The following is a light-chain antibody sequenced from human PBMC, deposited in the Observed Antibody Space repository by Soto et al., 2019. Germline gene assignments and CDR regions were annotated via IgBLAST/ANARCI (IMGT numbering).Light chain of an antibody. CDR2: DVS. CDR1: SSDVGAYNS. CDR3: SSSTTSTTRV. V-gene: IGLV2-14*03. Sequence: QSVLTQPASVSGSPGQSITLSCTGTSSDVGAYNSVSWYQQHPGKAPKLIIYDVSTRPSGVSNRFSGSKSGNTASLTISGLQAEHEADYYCSSSTTSTTRVFGTGTKLTVL. J-gene: IGLJ1*01.